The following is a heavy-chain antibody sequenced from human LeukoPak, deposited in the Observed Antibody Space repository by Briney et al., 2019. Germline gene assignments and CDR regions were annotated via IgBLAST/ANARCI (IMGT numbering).Heavy chain of an antibody. CDR3: ARLVAGNYFDY. CDR1: GGXMRNYY. CDR2: IYSSGTT. D-gene: IGHD6-19*01. Sequence: PSETLSLTCTVSGGXMRNYYWSWIRQSPGKGLEWIGYIYSSGTTKYNPSLQSRVTISLDTSKNQFSLKLSSVTAADTAVFYCARLVAGNYFDYWGQGTLVTVSS. J-gene: IGHJ4*02. V-gene: IGHV4-59*08.